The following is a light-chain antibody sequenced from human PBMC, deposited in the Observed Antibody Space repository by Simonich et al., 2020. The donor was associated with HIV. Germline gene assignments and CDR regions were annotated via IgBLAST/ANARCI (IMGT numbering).Light chain of an antibody. J-gene: IGLJ3*02. CDR1: SGHSRAD. CDR2: VDSDGSH. V-gene: IGLV4-69*01. Sequence: QLVLTHSPSASASLGASVRLTCTLSSGHSRADIAWHQQQPGKGPRFLMRVDSDGSHSKGDGIPDRFSGSSYGAERYLTISSLESEDEADYYCQTWGAGAGANWVFGGGTKLTVL. CDR3: QTWGAGAGANWV.